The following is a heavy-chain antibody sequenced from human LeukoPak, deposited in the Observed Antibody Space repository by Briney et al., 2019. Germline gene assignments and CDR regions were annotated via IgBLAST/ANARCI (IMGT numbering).Heavy chain of an antibody. CDR1: GFTFSSYA. J-gene: IGHJ4*02. Sequence: GGSLRLSCAASGFTFSSYAMSWVRQAPGKGLEWVSAISGSGGSTYYADSVKGRFTISRDNSKNTLYLQMSSLRGEDTAVYYCAAWYCDGDCYSRWGQGTLVTVSS. D-gene: IGHD2-21*02. CDR2: ISGSGGST. V-gene: IGHV3-23*01. CDR3: AAWYCDGDCYSR.